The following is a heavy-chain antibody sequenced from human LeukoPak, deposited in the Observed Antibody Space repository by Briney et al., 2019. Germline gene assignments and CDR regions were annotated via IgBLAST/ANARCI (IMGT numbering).Heavy chain of an antibody. CDR3: ARSLHISAPFDA. V-gene: IGHV4-39*01. Sequence: SETLSLTCTVSGDSISSRSYYWGWIRQPPGKGLEWIGNIYYSGSTYYNPSLKSRVTISVDTSKNQFSLRLNSLTAADTAVYYCARSLHISAPFDAWGQGTLVTVSS. J-gene: IGHJ4*02. D-gene: IGHD2-21*01. CDR2: IYYSGST. CDR1: GDSISSRSYY.